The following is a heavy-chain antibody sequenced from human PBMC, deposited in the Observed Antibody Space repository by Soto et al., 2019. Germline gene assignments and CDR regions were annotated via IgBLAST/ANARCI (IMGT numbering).Heavy chain of an antibody. D-gene: IGHD3-10*01. V-gene: IGHV4-59*01. CDR2: VHYSGST. CDR3: ARDGGRYYYGSGSYPNWFDP. CDR1: GGSISSYH. Sequence: SETLSLTCTVSGGSISSYHWSWIRQTPGKGLEWIGYVHYSGSTNYNPSLKSRVTISVDTSKNQFSLKLSSVTAADTAVYYCARDGGRYYYGSGSYPNWFDPWGQGTLVTVSS. J-gene: IGHJ5*02.